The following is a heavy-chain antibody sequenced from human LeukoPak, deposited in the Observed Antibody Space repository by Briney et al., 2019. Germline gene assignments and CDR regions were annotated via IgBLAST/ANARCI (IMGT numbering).Heavy chain of an antibody. V-gene: IGHV4-34*01. CDR1: GGSFSGYY. CDR3: ARGRNAGMLHYYYMDV. D-gene: IGHD2-8*01. J-gene: IGHJ6*03. Sequence: PSESLSLTCAVYGGSFSGYYWSWIRQPPGKGLEWIGEINHSGSTNYNPSLKSRVTISVDTSKNQFSLKLSSVTAADTAVYYCARGRNAGMLHYYYMDVWGKGTTVTVSS. CDR2: INHSGST.